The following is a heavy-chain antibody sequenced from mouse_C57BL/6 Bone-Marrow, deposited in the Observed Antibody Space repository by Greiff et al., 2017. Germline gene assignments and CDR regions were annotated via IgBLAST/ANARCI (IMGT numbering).Heavy chain of an antibody. J-gene: IGHJ1*03. CDR2: INPSTGGT. D-gene: IGHD1-1*01. CDR3: ATQGTTVVGDWYFDV. V-gene: IGHV1-42*01. Sequence: EVQLQQSGPELVKPGASVKISCKASGYSFTGYYMNWVKQSPEKSLEWIGEINPSTGGTTYNQKFKAKATLTVDKSSSTAYMQLKSLTSEDSAVYYCATQGTTVVGDWYFDVWGTGTTGTVS. CDR1: GYSFTGYY.